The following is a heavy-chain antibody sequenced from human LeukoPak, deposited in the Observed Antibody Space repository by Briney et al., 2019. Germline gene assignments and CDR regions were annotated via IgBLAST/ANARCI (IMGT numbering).Heavy chain of an antibody. CDR1: GFTFSSYA. CDR2: ISGSGGST. CDR3: AKEFHVDIVAPIFSAVGERPPPAFDI. V-gene: IGHV3-23*01. D-gene: IGHD5-12*01. J-gene: IGHJ3*02. Sequence: GGSLRLSCAASGFTFSSYAMSWVRQAPGKGLEWVSAISGSGGSTYYADSVKGRFTISRDNSKNTLYLQMNSLRAEDTAVYYCAKEFHVDIVAPIFSAVGERPPPAFDIWGQGTMVTVSS.